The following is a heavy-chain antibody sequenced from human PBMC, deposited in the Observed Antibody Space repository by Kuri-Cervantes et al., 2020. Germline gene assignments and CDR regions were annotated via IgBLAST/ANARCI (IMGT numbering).Heavy chain of an antibody. J-gene: IGHJ5*02. Sequence: ASVKVSCKASGYTFTSYAMNWVRQAPGQGLEWMGWISAYNGNTYYAQKLQGRVTMTRNTSISTAYMELSSLRSEDTAVYYCARGCGSGGNCFDPWGQGTLVTVSS. CDR3: ARGCGSGGNCFDP. V-gene: IGHV1-8*02. CDR1: GYTFTSYA. D-gene: IGHD3-10*01. CDR2: ISAYNGNT.